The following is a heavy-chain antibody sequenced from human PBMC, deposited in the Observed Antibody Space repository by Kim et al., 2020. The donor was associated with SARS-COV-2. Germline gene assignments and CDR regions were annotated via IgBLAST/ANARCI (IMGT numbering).Heavy chain of an antibody. D-gene: IGHD3-10*01. J-gene: IGHJ6*02. CDR1: GYTFTSYA. Sequence: ASVKVSCKASGYTFTSYAMNWVRQAPGQGLEWMGWINTNTGNPTYAQGFTGRFVFSLDTSVSTAYLQISSLKAEDTAVYYCARAPMVRGVREDYYYYYGMDVWGQGTTVTVSS. CDR2: INTNTGNP. V-gene: IGHV7-4-1*02. CDR3: ARAPMVRGVREDYYYYYGMDV.